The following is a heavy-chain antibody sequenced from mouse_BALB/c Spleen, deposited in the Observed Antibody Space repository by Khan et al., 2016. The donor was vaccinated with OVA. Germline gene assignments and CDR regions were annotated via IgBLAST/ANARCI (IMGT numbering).Heavy chain of an antibody. D-gene: IGHD4-1*01. V-gene: IGHV1-5*01. CDR1: GYTFTSYW. J-gene: IGHJ3*01. Sequence: EVQLQQSGTVLARPGASVKMSCKASGYTFTSYWMHWVKQRPGQGLEWIGDIYPGNTDTNYNQKFKGKAKLTAVTSTSTAYMELYSLTNEASAVCYCTRRNWDVAWFAYGGQGTLVTVSA. CDR2: IYPGNTDT. CDR3: TRRNWDVAWFAY.